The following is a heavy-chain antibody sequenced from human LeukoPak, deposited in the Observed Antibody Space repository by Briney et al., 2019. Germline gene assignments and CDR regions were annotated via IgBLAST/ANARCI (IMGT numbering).Heavy chain of an antibody. CDR1: GGSISSYY. J-gene: IGHJ4*02. V-gene: IGHV4-4*07. CDR3: ARDLGTLAGDVGNFDY. D-gene: IGHD1-7*01. Sequence: SETLSLTCTVSGGSISSYYWSWIRQPAGKGLEWIGRIYTSGSTNYNPSLKSRVTMSVDTSKNQFSLKLSSVTAADTAVYYCARDLGTLAGDVGNFDYWGQGTLVTVSS. CDR2: IYTSGST.